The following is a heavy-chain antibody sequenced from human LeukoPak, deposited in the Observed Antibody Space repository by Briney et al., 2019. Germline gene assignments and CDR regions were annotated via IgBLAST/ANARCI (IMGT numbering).Heavy chain of an antibody. J-gene: IGHJ3*02. CDR1: GFTFSSYA. CDR3: ARERLRGDGYALGSFDI. CDR2: ISYDGSNK. D-gene: IGHD5-24*01. V-gene: IGHV3-30*04. Sequence: PGGSLRLSCAASGFTFSSYAMHWVRQAPGKGLEWVAVISYDGSNKYYADSVKGRFTISRDNSKNTLYLQMNSLRAEDTAVYYCARERLRGDGYALGSFDIWGQGTMVTVSS.